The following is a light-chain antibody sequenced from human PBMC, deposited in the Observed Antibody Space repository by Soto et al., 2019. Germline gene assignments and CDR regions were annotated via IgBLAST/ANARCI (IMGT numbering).Light chain of an antibody. V-gene: IGLV2-8*01. J-gene: IGLJ3*02. CDR1: SSDVGGYNY. Sequence: QSALTQPPSASGSPGQSVTISCTGTSSDVGGYNYVSWYQQYPGKAPKLMFYEVNKRPSGVPDRFSASKSGNTASLTVSGLQAEDEADYYCSSYAGNNNLVFGGGTK. CDR3: SSYAGNNNLV. CDR2: EVN.